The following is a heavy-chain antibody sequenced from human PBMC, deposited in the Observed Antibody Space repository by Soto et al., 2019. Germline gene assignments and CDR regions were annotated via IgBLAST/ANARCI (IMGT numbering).Heavy chain of an antibody. D-gene: IGHD3-10*01. CDR3: ARRASEYYYGSGSAFDY. J-gene: IGHJ4*02. Sequence: SETLSLTCTVSGGSISSSSYYWGWIRQPPGKGLEWIGSIYYSGSTYYNPSLKSRVTLPVDTSKNQFSLKLSSVTAADTAVYYCARRASEYYYGSGSAFDYWGQGTLVTVSS. CDR1: GGSISSSSYY. V-gene: IGHV4-39*01. CDR2: IYYSGST.